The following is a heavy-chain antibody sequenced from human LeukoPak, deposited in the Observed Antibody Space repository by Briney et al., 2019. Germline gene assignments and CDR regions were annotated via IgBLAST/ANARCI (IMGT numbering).Heavy chain of an antibody. CDR2: IRNDGSIQ. CDR1: RVTSKRVG. CDR3: VKEETGTFPGAY. V-gene: IGHV3-30*02. J-gene: IGHJ4*02. D-gene: IGHD1/OR15-1a*01. Sequence: PGGTLSPSRALSRVTSKRVGMHSGREAPSPGGGGVENIRNDGSIQAYAASVKGRFTIARDNFKNTLYLQMIGLRDEDTALYYCVKEETGTFPGAYWGQGTLVTVSS.